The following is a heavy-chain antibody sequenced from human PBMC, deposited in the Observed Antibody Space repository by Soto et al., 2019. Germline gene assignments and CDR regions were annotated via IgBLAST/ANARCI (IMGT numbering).Heavy chain of an antibody. Sequence: GGSLRLSCAASGFTFSTCNMNWVRQAPGKGLEWVSYISSGSSTIHYADSMKGRFTISRDNAKNSLYLQMNSLRDEDTAVYYCASHYDMWSGYLSPVDYWGQGTLVTVSS. V-gene: IGHV3-48*02. D-gene: IGHD3-3*01. CDR2: ISSGSSTI. CDR3: ASHYDMWSGYLSPVDY. J-gene: IGHJ4*02. CDR1: GFTFSTCN.